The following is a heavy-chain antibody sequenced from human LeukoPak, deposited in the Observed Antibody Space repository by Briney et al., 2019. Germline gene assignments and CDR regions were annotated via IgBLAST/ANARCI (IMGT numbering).Heavy chain of an antibody. D-gene: IGHD1-1*01. Sequence: GESLKISCKGSGYSFTSYWIGWVRQMPGKGLEWMGIIYPGDSDTRYSPSFQGQVTTSADKSISTAYLQWSSLKASDTAMYYCARRTGRSAYYYYGMDVWGQGTTVTVSS. J-gene: IGHJ6*02. CDR1: GYSFTSYW. V-gene: IGHV5-51*01. CDR3: ARRTGRSAYYYYGMDV. CDR2: IYPGDSDT.